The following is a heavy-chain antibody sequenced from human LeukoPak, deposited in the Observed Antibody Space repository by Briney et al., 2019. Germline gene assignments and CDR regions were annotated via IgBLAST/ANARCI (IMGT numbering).Heavy chain of an antibody. V-gene: IGHV4-34*01. Sequence: SETLSLTCAVYGGSFSGYYWSWVRQPPGKGLEWIGEINHSGSTNYNPSLKSRVTISVDTSKNQFSLQLNSVTPEDTAVYYCARDRPFDPWGQGTLVTVSS. CDR3: ARDRPFDP. CDR2: INHSGST. CDR1: GGSFSGYY. J-gene: IGHJ5*02.